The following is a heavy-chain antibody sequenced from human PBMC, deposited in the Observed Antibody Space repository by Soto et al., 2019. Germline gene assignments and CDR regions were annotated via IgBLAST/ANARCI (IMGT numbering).Heavy chain of an antibody. CDR2: IYYSGST. Sequence: QVQLQESGPGLVKTSQTLSLTCTVSGGSISSGDYYWSWIRQPPGKGLEWIGYIYYSGSTYYNPSLKSLGTISVDTSKIESSRKLTSVTAADTAVYYCARAQGSGFLVSWGQGTLVTVSS. J-gene: IGHJ4*02. CDR1: GGSISSGDYY. CDR3: ARAQGSGFLVS. D-gene: IGHD3-10*01. V-gene: IGHV4-30-4*01.